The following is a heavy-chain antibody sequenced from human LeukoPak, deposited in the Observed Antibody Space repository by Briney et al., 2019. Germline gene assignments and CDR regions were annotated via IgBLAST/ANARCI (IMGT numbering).Heavy chain of an antibody. Sequence: SETLSLTCTVSGGSISSYYWSWIRQPPGKGLEWIGYIYYSGSTNYNPSLKSRVTISVDTSKNQFSLKRSSVTAADTAVYYCARFPYSSGADYWGQGTLVTVSS. J-gene: IGHJ4*02. CDR1: GGSISSYY. D-gene: IGHD6-19*01. CDR3: ARFPYSSGADY. CDR2: IYYSGST. V-gene: IGHV4-59*01.